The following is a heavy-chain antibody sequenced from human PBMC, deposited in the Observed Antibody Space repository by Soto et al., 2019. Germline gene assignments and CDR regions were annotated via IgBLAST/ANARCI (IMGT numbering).Heavy chain of an antibody. CDR1: GFTFSSYS. V-gene: IGHV3-21*01. D-gene: IGHD3-10*01. CDR3: ARDLNAWFPGYFDY. Sequence: GGSLRLSCAASGFTFSSYSMNWVRQAPGKGLEWVSSISSSSSYIYYADSVKGRFTISRDNAKNSLYLQMNSLRAEDTAVYYCARDLNAWFPGYFDYWGQGTLVTVSS. J-gene: IGHJ4*02. CDR2: ISSSSSYI.